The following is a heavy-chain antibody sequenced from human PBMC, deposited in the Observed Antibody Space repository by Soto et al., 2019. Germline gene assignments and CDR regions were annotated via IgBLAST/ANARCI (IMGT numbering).Heavy chain of an antibody. D-gene: IGHD3-22*01. V-gene: IGHV4-34*01. J-gene: IGHJ4*02. CDR3: ARGNPDYDSSGAFFDY. Sequence: QVQLQQWGAGLLKPSETLSLTCAVYGGSFSGYYWSWIRQPPGKGLEWIGEINHSGSTNYNPSLKSRVTISVDTSKNQFSLKLSSVTAADTAVYYCARGNPDYDSSGAFFDYWGQGTLVTVSS. CDR1: GGSFSGYY. CDR2: INHSGST.